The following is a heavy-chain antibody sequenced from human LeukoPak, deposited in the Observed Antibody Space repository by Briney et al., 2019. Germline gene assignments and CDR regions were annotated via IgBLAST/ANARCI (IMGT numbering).Heavy chain of an antibody. V-gene: IGHV4-34*01. D-gene: IGHD3-9*01. J-gene: IGHJ3*02. CDR3: ARGNEFGAGAGYYYSPFDI. CDR2: INHSGST. CDR1: GGSFSGYY. Sequence: SETLSLTCAVYGGSFSGYYWSWIRQPPGKGLEWIGEINHSGSTNYNPSLKSRVTISVDTSKNQFSLKLSSVTAADTAVYYCARGNEFGAGAGYYYSPFDIWGQGTMVTVSS.